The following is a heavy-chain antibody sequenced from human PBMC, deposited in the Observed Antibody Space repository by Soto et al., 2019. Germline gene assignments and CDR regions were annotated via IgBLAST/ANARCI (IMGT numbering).Heavy chain of an antibody. V-gene: IGHV1-18*04. CDR2: ISAYNGNT. Sequence: ASVKVSSKASGYTFTSYGISWVRQAPGQGLEWMGWISAYNGNTNYAQKLQGRVTMTTDTSTSTAHMELRSLRSDDTAVYYCARDMDSSSWRYYYYYGMDVWGQGTTVTVSS. J-gene: IGHJ6*02. CDR1: GYTFTSYG. CDR3: ARDMDSSSWRYYYYYGMDV. D-gene: IGHD6-13*01.